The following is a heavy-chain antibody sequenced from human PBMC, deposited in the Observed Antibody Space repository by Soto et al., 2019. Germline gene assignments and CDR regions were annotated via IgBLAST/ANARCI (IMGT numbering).Heavy chain of an antibody. Sequence: PSETLSLTCTVSGGSISSYYWSWIRQPPGKGLEWIGYIYYSGSTNYNPSLKSRVTISVDTSKNQFSLKLSSVTAADTAVYYCARLYSIYIDYYYYYYMDFWGKGTTVTVSS. V-gene: IGHV4-59*08. CDR3: ARLYSIYIDYYYYYYMDF. D-gene: IGHD6-13*01. CDR1: GGSISSYY. CDR2: IYYSGST. J-gene: IGHJ6*03.